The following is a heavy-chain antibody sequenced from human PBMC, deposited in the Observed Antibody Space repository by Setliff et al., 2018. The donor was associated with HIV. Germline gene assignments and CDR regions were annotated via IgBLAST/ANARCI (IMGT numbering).Heavy chain of an antibody. CDR1: GYTFSGYG. CDR3: ARVPYRSAWFSGGHDAFDV. V-gene: IGHV1-18*01. CDR2: ISGYNGNT. J-gene: IGHJ3*01. Sequence: ASVKVSCKASGYTFSGYGISWVRQAPGQGLEWMGWISGYNGNTKYVQKLQGRVTMTTDTSTRTVYMELRSLRHDDTAEYFCARVPYRSAWFSGGHDAFDVWGQGTMVTVSS. D-gene: IGHD6-19*01.